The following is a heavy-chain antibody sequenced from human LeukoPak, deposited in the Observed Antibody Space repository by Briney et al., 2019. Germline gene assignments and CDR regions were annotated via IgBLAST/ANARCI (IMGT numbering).Heavy chain of an antibody. D-gene: IGHD3-10*01. CDR2: ITGRGATI. V-gene: IGHV3-48*04. CDR3: AKGRWFGEFDAFDI. CDR1: GFTFRDYS. Sequence: QPGGSLRLSCAASGFTFRDYSMNWVRQAPGKGLEWVSYITGRGATIYYADSVKGRFTISRDNAKNSLYLQMNSLRAEDTALYYCAKGRWFGEFDAFDIWGQGTMVTVSS. J-gene: IGHJ3*02.